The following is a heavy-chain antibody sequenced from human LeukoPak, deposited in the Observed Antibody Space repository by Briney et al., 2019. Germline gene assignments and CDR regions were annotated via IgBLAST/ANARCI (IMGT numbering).Heavy chain of an antibody. J-gene: IGHJ4*02. CDR1: GGSISSSSYY. CDR2: IYYSGST. V-gene: IGHV4-39*01. Sequence: SETLSLTCTVSGGSISSSSYYWGWIRQPPGKGLEWIGSIYYSGSTYYNPSLKSRVTISVDTSKNQFSLKLSSVTAADTAVYYCAGLKHKDYFDYWGQGTLVNFSS. CDR3: AGLKHKDYFDY.